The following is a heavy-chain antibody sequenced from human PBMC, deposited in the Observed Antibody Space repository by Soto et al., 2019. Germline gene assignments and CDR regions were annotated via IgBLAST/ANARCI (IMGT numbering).Heavy chain of an antibody. V-gene: IGHV1-18*01. Sequence: QVQLVQSGAEVKKPGASVKVSCKASGYTFTSYGISWVRQAPGQGLEWMGWISADNGNTNYAQKIQGRVTMPTDTSTSTAYMELRSLGSDDTAVYYCARESSSSCHDYWGQGTLVTVSS. D-gene: IGHD6-13*01. CDR3: ARESSSSCHDY. CDR1: GYTFTSYG. CDR2: ISADNGNT. J-gene: IGHJ4*02.